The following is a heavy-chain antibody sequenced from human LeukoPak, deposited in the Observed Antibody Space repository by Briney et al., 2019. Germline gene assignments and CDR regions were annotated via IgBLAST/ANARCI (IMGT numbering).Heavy chain of an antibody. CDR1: GGSISSGDYY. CDR3: ARVKSRRGGLYYYGMDV. J-gene: IGHJ6*02. Sequence: SETLSLTCTVSGGSISSGDYYWSWIRQPPGKGLEWIGYIYYSGSTYYNPSLKSRVTISVDTSKNQFSLKLSPVTAADTAVYYCARVKSRRGGLYYYGMDVWGQGTTVTVSS. V-gene: IGHV4-30-4*01. CDR2: IYYSGST. D-gene: IGHD3-10*01.